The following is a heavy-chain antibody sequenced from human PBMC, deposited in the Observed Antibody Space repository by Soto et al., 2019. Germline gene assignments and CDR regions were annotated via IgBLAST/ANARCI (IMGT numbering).Heavy chain of an antibody. D-gene: IGHD3-22*01. Sequence: KLSCEAPGGTFNIYSISWVRQSNGQVLELMGGIIPIFGTANYAQKFQGRVTITADESTSTAYMELSSLRSEDTAVYYCATHPSANRSSGYYSYYYYYLMDVWGQRTTV. CDR3: ATHPSANRSSGYYSYYYYYLMDV. CDR2: IIPIFGTA. J-gene: IGHJ6*02. CDR1: GGTFNIYS. V-gene: IGHV1-69*01.